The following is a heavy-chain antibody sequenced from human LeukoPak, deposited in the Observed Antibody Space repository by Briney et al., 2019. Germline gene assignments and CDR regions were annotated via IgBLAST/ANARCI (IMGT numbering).Heavy chain of an antibody. V-gene: IGHV3-53*01. D-gene: IGHD3/OR15-3a*01. CDR2: FYPAGTT. Sequence: GGSLRLSCAASGFTVSTNYISWVRQAPGTGLEWVSVFYPAGTTYYADSVKGRFTISRDNSENTLSLQMNSLRAEDTAIYYCVRERTGRGAFDIWGQGTMVTVSS. J-gene: IGHJ3*02. CDR1: GFTVSTNY. CDR3: VRERTGRGAFDI.